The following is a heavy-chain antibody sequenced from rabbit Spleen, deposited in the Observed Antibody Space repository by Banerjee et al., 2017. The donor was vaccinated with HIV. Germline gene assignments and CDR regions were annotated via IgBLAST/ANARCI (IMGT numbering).Heavy chain of an antibody. Sequence: LEESGGGLVKPGGTLTLTCTVSGFSFSSNWICWVRQAPGKGLEWIACIDTSDGDTDYANWPKGRFTISKTSSTTVTLQVTSLTAADTATYFCAREKSGDYGYDLWGQGTLVTVS. CDR3: AREKSGDYGYDL. CDR2: IDTSDGDT. D-gene: IGHD6-1*01. CDR1: GFSFSSNW. J-gene: IGHJ3*01. V-gene: IGHV1S45*01.